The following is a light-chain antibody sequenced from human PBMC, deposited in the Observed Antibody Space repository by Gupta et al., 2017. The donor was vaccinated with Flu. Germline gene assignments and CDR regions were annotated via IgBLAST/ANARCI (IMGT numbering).Light chain of an antibody. Sequence: DVVMTQSPLSLPVTLGQPASISCRSSQSLVHRNGNTYLTWFQQRPGQSPRRLIYRVSKRDSGVPDRFSGSGSGTDFTLKSSRGEDEDVGVYYCMQGTHWRTFGQGTKVEIK. CDR2: RVS. CDR3: MQGTHWRT. J-gene: IGKJ1*01. V-gene: IGKV2-30*02. CDR1: QSLVHRNGNTY.